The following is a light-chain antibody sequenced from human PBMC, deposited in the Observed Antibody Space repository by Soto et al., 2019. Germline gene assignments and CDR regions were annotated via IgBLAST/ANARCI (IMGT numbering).Light chain of an antibody. Sequence: DIVMTQSPLSLPVTPGEPASISCRSSQSLLHSNGYNYLDWYLQKPGQSPQLLIYLGSNRASGVPDRFSGSGSGTDFTLKISRVEAEDVGVYYCMHVLPTTWTFGQGTKVEFK. J-gene: IGKJ1*01. V-gene: IGKV2-28*01. CDR3: MHVLPTTWT. CDR1: QSLLHSNGYNY. CDR2: LGS.